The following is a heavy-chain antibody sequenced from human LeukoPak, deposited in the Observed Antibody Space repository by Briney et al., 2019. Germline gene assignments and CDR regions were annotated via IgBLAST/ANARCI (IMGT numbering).Heavy chain of an antibody. CDR3: ARDRSRPIN. Sequence: GGSLRLSCAASGFIFRGYWMTWVRQAPWKGLEWVANINEDGSEKYYVDSVKGRFTISRDNAKNSLSLQMNSLRGDDTAIYYCARDRSRPINWGQGTLVTVAS. J-gene: IGHJ4*02. CDR2: INEDGSEK. CDR1: GFIFRGYW. V-gene: IGHV3-7*01. D-gene: IGHD6-6*01.